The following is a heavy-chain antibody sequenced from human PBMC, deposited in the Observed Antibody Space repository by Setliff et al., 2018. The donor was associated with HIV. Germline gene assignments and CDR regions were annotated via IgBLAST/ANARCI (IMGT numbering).Heavy chain of an antibody. CDR3: ARALAYCGADCPEDAFDI. CDR2: VYYSGST. Sequence: PSETLSLTCTVSGGSINSHYWNWIRQPPGKGLEWLDYVYYSGSTNYNPSLKSRVTISVDSSKNHFSLRLHSLTAADTAVYYCARALAYCGADCPEDAFDIWGQGTLVTVSS. D-gene: IGHD2-21*01. V-gene: IGHV4-59*11. CDR1: GGSINSHY. J-gene: IGHJ3*02.